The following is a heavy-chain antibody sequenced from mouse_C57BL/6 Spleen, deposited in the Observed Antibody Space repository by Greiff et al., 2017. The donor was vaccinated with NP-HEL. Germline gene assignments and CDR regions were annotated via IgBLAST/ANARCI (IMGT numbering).Heavy chain of an antibody. CDR3: ATRGYYGSSYENAMDY. Sequence: VKLQQSGAELVRPGTSVKMSCKASGYTFTNYWIGWAKQRPGHGLEWIGDIYPGGGYTNYNEKFKGKATLTADKSSSTAYMQFSSLTSEDSAIYYCATRGYYGSSYENAMDYWGQGTSVTVSS. D-gene: IGHD1-1*01. J-gene: IGHJ4*01. CDR1: GYTFTNYW. V-gene: IGHV1-63*01. CDR2: IYPGGGYT.